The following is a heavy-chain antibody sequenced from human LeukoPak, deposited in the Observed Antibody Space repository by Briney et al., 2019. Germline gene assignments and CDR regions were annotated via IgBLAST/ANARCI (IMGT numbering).Heavy chain of an antibody. CDR2: IYHSGST. J-gene: IGHJ4*02. D-gene: IGHD3-10*01. V-gene: IGHV4-4*02. CDR1: GGSISSSNW. Sequence: PSETLSLTCAVSGGSISSSNWWSWVRQPPGKGLEWIGEIYHSGSTNYNPSLKSRVTISVDKSKNQFSLELSSVTAVDTAVYYCARGGTTMAAPFDYWGQGTLVTVSS. CDR3: ARGGTTMAAPFDY.